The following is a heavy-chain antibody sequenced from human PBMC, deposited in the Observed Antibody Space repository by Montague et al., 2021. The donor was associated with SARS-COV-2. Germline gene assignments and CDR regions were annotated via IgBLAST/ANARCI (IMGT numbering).Heavy chain of an antibody. V-gene: IGHV4-59*01. J-gene: IGHJ4*02. CDR3: ARVFPRWLQFGPYCDY. CDR1: GGSISSYY. CDR2: IYYSGST. Sequence: SETLSLTCTVSGGSISSYYWSWIRQPPGKGLEWIGYIYYSGSTNYNPSLKSRVTISVDTSKNQFSLKLSSVTAADTAVYYCARVFPRWLQFGPYCDYWGQGTLVTVSS. D-gene: IGHD5-24*01.